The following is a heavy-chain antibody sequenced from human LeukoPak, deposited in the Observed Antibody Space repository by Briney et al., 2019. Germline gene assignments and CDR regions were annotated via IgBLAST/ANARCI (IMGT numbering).Heavy chain of an antibody. CDR2: ISSSDGST. D-gene: IGHD3-10*01. V-gene: IGHV3-23*01. CDR3: AKDLWFGDLSFGDY. CDR1: GFTFRRYA. J-gene: IGHJ4*02. Sequence: GGSLRLSCAASGFTFRRYAMSWVRQAPGKGLEWVSGISSSDGSTYYADSVKGRFTISRDNSKNTLYLQTNSLRAEDTAVYYCAKDLWFGDLSFGDYWGQGTLVTVSS.